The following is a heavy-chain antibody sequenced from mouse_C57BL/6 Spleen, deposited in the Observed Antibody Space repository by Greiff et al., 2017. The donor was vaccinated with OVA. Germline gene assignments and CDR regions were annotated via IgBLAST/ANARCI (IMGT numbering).Heavy chain of an antibody. V-gene: IGHV1-26*01. CDR2: INPNNGGT. J-gene: IGHJ2*01. CDR1: GYTFTDYY. Sequence: EVQLQQSGPELVKPGASVKISCKASGYTFTDYYMNWVKQSHGKSLEWIGDINPNNGGTSYNQKFKGKATLTVDKSSSTAYMELRSLTSEDSAVYYCANGYYFDYWGQGTTLTVSS. CDR3: ANGYYFDY.